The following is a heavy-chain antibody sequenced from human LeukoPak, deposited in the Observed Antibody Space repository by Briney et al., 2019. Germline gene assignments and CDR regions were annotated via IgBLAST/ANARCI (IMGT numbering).Heavy chain of an antibody. J-gene: IGHJ3*02. CDR1: GGSISSGSYY. Sequence: SETLSLTCTVSGGSISSGSYYWSWIRQPAGKGLKWIGRIYTSGSTNYNPSLKSRVTISVDTSKNQFSLKLSSVTAADTAVYYCARERPGITIFGVVIPSDAFDIWGQGTMVAVSS. CDR2: IYTSGST. V-gene: IGHV4-61*02. D-gene: IGHD3-3*01. CDR3: ARERPGITIFGVVIPSDAFDI.